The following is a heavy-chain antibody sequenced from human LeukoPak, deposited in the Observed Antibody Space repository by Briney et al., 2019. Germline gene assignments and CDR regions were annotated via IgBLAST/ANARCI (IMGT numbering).Heavy chain of an antibody. CDR2: MKQDGSKK. CDR3: TRVGYIDEGIDY. J-gene: IGHJ4*02. V-gene: IGHV3-7*04. D-gene: IGHD5-24*01. Sequence: GGSLRLSCVASGFPFSSYWMTWVRQAPGKGLEWVANMKQDGSKKSYVDSVKGRFTISRDNAKNSLYLQMNSLRAEDTAIYYCTRVGYIDEGIDYWGQGTLVTVSS. CDR1: GFPFSSYW.